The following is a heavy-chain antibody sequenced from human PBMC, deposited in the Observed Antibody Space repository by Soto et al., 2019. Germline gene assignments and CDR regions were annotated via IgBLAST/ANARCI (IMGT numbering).Heavy chain of an antibody. CDR2: SYSTGGT. Sequence: GGSLRLSCAASGFTLAKYTMGWVRQAPGKGLEWVAESYSTGGTEYADSVKGRFTIFRDNSKSTLFLQMNSLGVGDTALYYCARDREPDGIWTFDAWGQGTLVTVSS. CDR3: ARDREPDGIWTFDA. V-gene: IGHV3-23*01. CDR1: GFTLAKYT. D-gene: IGHD3-9*01. J-gene: IGHJ4*02.